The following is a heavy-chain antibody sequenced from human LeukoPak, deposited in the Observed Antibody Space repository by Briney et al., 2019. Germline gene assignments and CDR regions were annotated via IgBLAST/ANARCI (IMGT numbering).Heavy chain of an antibody. D-gene: IGHD2-2*01. CDR2: IYTSGST. CDR3: ARVGVDIVVVPAATYYYYYYMDV. J-gene: IGHJ6*03. Sequence: SETLSLTCAVYGGSFSGYYWSWIRQPAGKGLEWIGRIYTSGSTNYNPSLKSRVTISVDTSKNQFSLKLSSVTAADTAVYYCARVGVDIVVVPAATYYYYYYMDVWGKGTTVTVSS. V-gene: IGHV4-59*10. CDR1: GGSFSGYY.